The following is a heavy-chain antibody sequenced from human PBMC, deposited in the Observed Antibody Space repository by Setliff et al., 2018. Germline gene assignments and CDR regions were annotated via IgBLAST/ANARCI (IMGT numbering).Heavy chain of an antibody. CDR1: GGSINNYY. Sequence: SETLSLTCTVSGGSINNYYWSWVRQPPGKGLEWLGYISYSGKTNYNPSLKSRVTMSVDTSKNQFSLKVDSVTAADTAVYYCARLWISYESNTYFYPKYFDFWGQGTLVTVSS. D-gene: IGHD3-22*01. CDR2: ISYSGKT. CDR3: ARLWISYESNTYFYPKYFDF. V-gene: IGHV4-59*01. J-gene: IGHJ4*02.